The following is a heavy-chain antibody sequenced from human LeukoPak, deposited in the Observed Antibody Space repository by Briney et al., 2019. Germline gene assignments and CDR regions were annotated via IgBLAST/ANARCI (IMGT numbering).Heavy chain of an antibody. CDR1: GFTFSSSG. CDR2: ISNSGDSA. Sequence: PGGSLRLSCAASGFTFSSSGMSWVRQAPGKGLDWVAAISNSGDSAYYADSVKGQFTISRDNSKNTLYLQMNSLRAEDTAVYYCAKGYYGSGSYGWFDYWGQGTLVTVSS. J-gene: IGHJ4*02. CDR3: AKGYYGSGSYGWFDY. V-gene: IGHV3-23*01. D-gene: IGHD3-10*01.